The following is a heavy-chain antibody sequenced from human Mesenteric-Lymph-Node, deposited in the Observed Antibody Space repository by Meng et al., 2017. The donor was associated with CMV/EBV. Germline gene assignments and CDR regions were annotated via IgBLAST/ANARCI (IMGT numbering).Heavy chain of an antibody. CDR3: AREGYSSSWYRYSKDYGMDV. CDR1: GGSITSNDFY. Sequence: SETLSLTCTVSGGSITSNDFYWGWIRQPPGKGLEWIGNIYYSGSTYYNRSLKSRVVISTDTSRNQFSLKLSSVTAADTAVYYCAREGYSSSWYRYSKDYGMDVWGQGTTVTVSS. CDR2: IYYSGST. J-gene: IGHJ6*02. V-gene: IGHV4-39*07. D-gene: IGHD6-13*01.